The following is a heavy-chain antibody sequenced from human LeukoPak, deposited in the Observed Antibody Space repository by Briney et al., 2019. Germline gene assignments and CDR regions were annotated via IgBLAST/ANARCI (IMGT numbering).Heavy chain of an antibody. V-gene: IGHV3-23*01. CDR1: GFTFSSYA. CDR2: ISGSGGST. Sequence: GGSLRLSCAASGFTFSSYAMSWVRQAPGKGLEWVSAISGSGGSTYYADSVKGRFTISRDNSKNTLYLQMNNLRAEDTAVYYCPKDPTPLVEYSCYDYPVYWGQGTLVTVSS. J-gene: IGHJ4*02. CDR3: PKDPTPLVEYSCYDYPVY. D-gene: IGHD5-12*01.